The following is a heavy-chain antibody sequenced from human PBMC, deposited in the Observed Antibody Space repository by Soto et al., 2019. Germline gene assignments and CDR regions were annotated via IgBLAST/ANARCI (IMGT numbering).Heavy chain of an antibody. CDR3: ARGRGLYNSGRSQLDS. Sequence: QVQVVQSGAEVKKPGSSVRVSCKASGDSFTKYTVNWVRQAPRQELEWMGGIIPRFGTTNYAPTLQDRVTITADASMNTVYMELSSLRSEDTALYYCARGRGLYNSGRSQLDSWGQGTLVTVSS. D-gene: IGHD1-1*01. J-gene: IGHJ4*02. V-gene: IGHV1-69*01. CDR1: GDSFTKYT. CDR2: IIPRFGTT.